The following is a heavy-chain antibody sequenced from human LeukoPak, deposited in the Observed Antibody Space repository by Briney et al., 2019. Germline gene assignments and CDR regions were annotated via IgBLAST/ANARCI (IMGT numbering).Heavy chain of an antibody. CDR3: ARDGRDDWLISYYYMDV. D-gene: IGHD3-9*01. J-gene: IGHJ6*03. CDR1: GFTFSNAW. CDR2: ISSSSSYI. V-gene: IGHV3-21*01. Sequence: GGSLRLSCAASGFTFSNAWMSWVRQAPGKGLEWVSSISSSSSYIYYADSVKGRFTISRDNAKNSLYLQMNSLRAEDTAVYYCARDGRDDWLISYYYMDVWGKGTTVTVSS.